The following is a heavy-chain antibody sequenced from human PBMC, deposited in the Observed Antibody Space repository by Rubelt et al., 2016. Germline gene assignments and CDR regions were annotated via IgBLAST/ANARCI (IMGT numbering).Heavy chain of an antibody. CDR2: IYSSGIT. D-gene: IGHD2-15*01. CDR3: ARDSGGGYYYYYNGMDV. CDR1: GGSISSYY. J-gene: IGHJ6*02. V-gene: IGHV4-4*07. Sequence: QVQLQESGPGLVKPSETLSLTCTVSGGSISSYYWSWIRQPAGKGLEWIGRIYSSGITNYNPSLKSRVIMSVDTSKNQFSLKLSSVTAADKVVYYCARDSGGGYYYYYNGMDVWGQGTTVTVS.